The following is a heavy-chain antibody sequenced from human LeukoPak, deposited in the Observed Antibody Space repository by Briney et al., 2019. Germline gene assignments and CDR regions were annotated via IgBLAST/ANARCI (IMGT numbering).Heavy chain of an antibody. CDR2: INHSGST. D-gene: IGHD6-13*01. CDR3: ARSLPRLAAAGTMDV. CDR1: GGSFSGYY. Sequence: SETLSLTCAVYGGSFSGYYWSWIRQPPGKGLEWIGEINHSGSTNYNPSLKSRVTISVDTSKNQFSLKLSSVTAADTAVYYCARSLPRLAAAGTMDVWGKGTTVTVSS. V-gene: IGHV4-34*01. J-gene: IGHJ6*03.